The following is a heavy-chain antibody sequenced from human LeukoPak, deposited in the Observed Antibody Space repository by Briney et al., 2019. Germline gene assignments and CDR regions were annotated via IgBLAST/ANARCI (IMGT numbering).Heavy chain of an antibody. CDR1: DDSFSSHY. CDR3: ARDLVTVTKGFDI. Sequence: SETLSLTCAVSDDSFSSHYWTWIRQPPGKGLEWIGYISYIGSTNYTPSLKSRVTISIDTSKNQFSLKLSSVTAADTAVYYCARDLVTVTKGFDIWGQGTMVSVSS. J-gene: IGHJ3*02. V-gene: IGHV4-59*11. CDR2: ISYIGST. D-gene: IGHD4-17*01.